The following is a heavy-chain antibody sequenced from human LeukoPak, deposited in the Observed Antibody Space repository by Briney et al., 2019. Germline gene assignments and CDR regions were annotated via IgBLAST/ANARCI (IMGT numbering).Heavy chain of an antibody. CDR3: ARHAVGAPKAPWYFDL. D-gene: IGHD1-26*01. J-gene: IGHJ2*01. CDR1: GGSISSYY. CDR2: IFYSGTT. Sequence: PSETLSLTCTVSGGSISSYYWSWIRQPPGKGPEWIGFIFYSGTTNYNPSLKSRVTISVDTSKNQFSLKLSSVTAADTAVYYCARHAVGAPKAPWYFDLWGRGTLVTVSS. V-gene: IGHV4-59*08.